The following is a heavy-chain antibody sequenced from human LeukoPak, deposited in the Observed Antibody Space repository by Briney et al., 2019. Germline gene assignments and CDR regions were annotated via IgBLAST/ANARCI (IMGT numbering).Heavy chain of an antibody. J-gene: IGHJ6*03. D-gene: IGHD1-14*01. CDR2: ISSSATTI. Sequence: GGSLRLSCAASGFTFNAYYMTWIRQAPGKGLEWVSYISSSATTIYYADSVKGRFTISRDNAKNSLYLQMNSLRAEDTAVYYCARVGPWVNPDYYYYMDVWGKGTTVTVSS. CDR1: GFTFNAYY. CDR3: ARVGPWVNPDYYYYMDV. V-gene: IGHV3-11*04.